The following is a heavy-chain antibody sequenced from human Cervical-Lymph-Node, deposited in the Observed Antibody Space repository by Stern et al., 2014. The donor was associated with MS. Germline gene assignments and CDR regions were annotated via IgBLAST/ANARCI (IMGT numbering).Heavy chain of an antibody. CDR1: GGSISSGSYY. J-gene: IGHJ5*02. CDR2: IYPSGST. V-gene: IGHV4-61*02. Sequence: QVQLQESGPGLVKPSQTLSLTCTVSGGSISSGSYYWSWIPPPAGQGLEWIGRIYPSGSTKYTPSLKSRVTMSVNPSKTRFPLRLPSVTAADTAVYYCAREVVAADNNWFDPWGQGTLVTVSS. CDR3: AREVVAADNNWFDP. D-gene: IGHD3-22*01.